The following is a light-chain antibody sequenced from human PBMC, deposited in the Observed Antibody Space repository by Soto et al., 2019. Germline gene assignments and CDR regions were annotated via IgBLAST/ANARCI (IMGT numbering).Light chain of an antibody. CDR2: GAS. J-gene: IGKJ1*01. V-gene: IGKV3-15*01. Sequence: EIVMTQSPATLSVSPGERATLSCRASQSVSSNLAWYQQKPGQAPRLLISGASTRATGIPARFSGSGSGTEFTLTISSLQFEDFAVYYCQQYNDWPRTFGQGTKVEIK. CDR3: QQYNDWPRT. CDR1: QSVSSN.